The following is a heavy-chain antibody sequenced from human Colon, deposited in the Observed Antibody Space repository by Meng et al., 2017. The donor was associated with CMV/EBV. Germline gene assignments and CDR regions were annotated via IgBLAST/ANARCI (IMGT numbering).Heavy chain of an antibody. D-gene: IGHD4-23*01. CDR2: IYSGGST. J-gene: IGHJ4*02. CDR3: ASQDYGGSTRDY. Sequence: EVQLVESGGGLVPPGGSLRLSCAASGFTVSSNYMSWVCQAPGKGLEWVSVIYSGGSTYYADSVKGRFTISRDNSKNTLYLQMNSLRAEDTAVYYCASQDYGGSTRDYWGQGTLVTVSS. CDR1: GFTVSSNY. V-gene: IGHV3-66*04.